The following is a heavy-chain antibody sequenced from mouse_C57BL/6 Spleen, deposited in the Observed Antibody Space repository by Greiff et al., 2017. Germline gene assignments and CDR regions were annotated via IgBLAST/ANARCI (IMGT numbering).Heavy chain of an antibody. Sequence: EVQVVESEGGLVQPGSSMKLSCTASGFTFSDYYMAWVRQVPEKGLEWVANINYDGSSTYYLDSLKSRFIISRDNAKNILYLQMSSLKSEDTATYYCARDRSTYGSSYWYFDVWGTGTTVTVSS. CDR2: INYDGSST. J-gene: IGHJ1*03. D-gene: IGHD1-1*01. CDR3: ARDRSTYGSSYWYFDV. CDR1: GFTFSDYY. V-gene: IGHV5-16*01.